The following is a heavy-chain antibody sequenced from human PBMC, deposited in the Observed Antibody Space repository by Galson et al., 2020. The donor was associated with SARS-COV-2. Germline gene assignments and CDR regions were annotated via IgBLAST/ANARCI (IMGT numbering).Heavy chain of an antibody. V-gene: IGHV1-69*13. J-gene: IGHJ3*02. CDR2: IIPIFGTA. CDR1: GGTFSSYA. D-gene: IGHD3-22*01. Sequence: SVKVSCKASGGTFSSYAISWVRQAPGQGLEWMGGIIPIFGTANYAQKFQGRVTITADESTSTAYMELSSLRSEDTAVYYCARQQAADSSGSNRAFDIWGQGTMVTVSS. CDR3: ARQQAADSSGSNRAFDI.